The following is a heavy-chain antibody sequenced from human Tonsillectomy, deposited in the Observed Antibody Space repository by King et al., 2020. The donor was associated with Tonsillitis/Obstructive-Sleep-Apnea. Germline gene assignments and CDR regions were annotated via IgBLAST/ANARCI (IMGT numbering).Heavy chain of an antibody. CDR1: GFTFSSYS. D-gene: IGHD2-8*02. Sequence: VQLVESGGGLVQPGGSLRLSCAASGFTFSSYSMNWVRQAPGKGLEWVSYISSDLTTIYYADSVRGRFTISRDNDKNSVYLQMNSLRDEDTAVYYCVRESCSGGICSRDYWGQGTLVTVSS. V-gene: IGHV3-48*02. J-gene: IGHJ4*02. CDR3: VRESCSGGICSRDY. CDR2: ISSDLTTI.